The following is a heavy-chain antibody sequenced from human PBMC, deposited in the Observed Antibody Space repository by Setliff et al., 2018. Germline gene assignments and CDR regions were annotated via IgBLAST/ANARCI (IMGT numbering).Heavy chain of an antibody. D-gene: IGHD2-15*01. CDR3: ARLYDFCSGGSCYSGYSGYYYYMDV. Sequence: ASVKVSCKASGYPLTAYYIHWVRQAPGQGLEWMGWINTNTGNPSYAQGFTGRFVFSLDTSVSTAYLQISSLKGEDTAVYYCARLYDFCSGGSCYSGYSGYYYYMDVWGKGTTVTVSS. J-gene: IGHJ6*03. CDR2: INTNTGNP. CDR1: GYPLTAYY. V-gene: IGHV7-4-1*02.